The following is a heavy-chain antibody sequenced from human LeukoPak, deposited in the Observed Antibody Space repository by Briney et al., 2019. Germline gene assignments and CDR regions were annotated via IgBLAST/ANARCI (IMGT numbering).Heavy chain of an antibody. CDR3: ARNIWFGESADAFDI. J-gene: IGHJ3*02. V-gene: IGHV1-2*02. D-gene: IGHD3-10*01. Sequence: ASVKVSCKASGFTFTGYYMHWVRQAPGQGLEWMGWINPNSGGTNYAQKFQGRVTMTRDKSIRTAYMELSRLTSDDTAVYYCARNIWFGESADAFDIWGQGTMVTVSS. CDR2: INPNSGGT. CDR1: GFTFTGYY.